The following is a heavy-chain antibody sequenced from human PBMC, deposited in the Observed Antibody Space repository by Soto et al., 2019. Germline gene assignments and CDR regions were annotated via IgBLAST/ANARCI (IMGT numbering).Heavy chain of an antibody. CDR3: ARGPATLEWLVCYYYYMDV. J-gene: IGHJ6*03. Sequence: SETLSLTCAVYGGSFSGYYWSWIRQPPGKGLEWIGEINHSGSTNYNPSLKSRVTISVDTSKNQFSLKLSSVTAADTAVYYCARGPATLEWLVCYYYYMDVWGKGTTVTVSS. D-gene: IGHD3-3*01. V-gene: IGHV4-34*01. CDR2: INHSGST. CDR1: GGSFSGYY.